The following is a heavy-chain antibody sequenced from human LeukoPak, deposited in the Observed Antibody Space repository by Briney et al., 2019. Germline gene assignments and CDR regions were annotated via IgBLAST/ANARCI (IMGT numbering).Heavy chain of an antibody. D-gene: IGHD2/OR15-2a*01. V-gene: IGHV3-74*01. CDR3: ARDLWGPRDSYFDY. Sequence: GGSLGLSCAASEFPFSSHWMYWVRQVPGRGLVLVSRINSDGRSTRYADFVKGRFTISRDNAKNTLYLQMNSLRAEDTAVYYCARDLWGPRDSYFDYWGQGTLVTVSS. J-gene: IGHJ4*02. CDR1: EFPFSSHW. CDR2: INSDGRST.